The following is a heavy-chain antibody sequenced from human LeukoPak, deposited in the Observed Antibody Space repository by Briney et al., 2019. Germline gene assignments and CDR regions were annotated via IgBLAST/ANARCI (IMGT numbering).Heavy chain of an antibody. V-gene: IGHV1-8*01. CDR1: GYTFTSYD. CDR3: VARVATIDY. D-gene: IGHD5-12*01. Sequence: ASVKVSCKASGYTFTSYDINWVRQATGLGLEWMGWMNPNSGNTGYAQKFQGRVTMTRNTSISTAYMELSSLRSEDTAVYYCVARVATIDYWGQGTLVTVSS. J-gene: IGHJ4*02. CDR2: MNPNSGNT.